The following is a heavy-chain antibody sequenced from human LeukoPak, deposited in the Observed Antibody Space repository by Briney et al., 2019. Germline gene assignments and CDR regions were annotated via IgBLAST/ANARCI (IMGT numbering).Heavy chain of an antibody. J-gene: IGHJ4*02. Sequence: ASVKVSCKASGYTFTGYYMHWVRQAPGQGLEWMGRINPNSGGTNYARKFQGRVTMTRDTSISTAYMELSRLRSDDTAVYYCARSVRGDYVWGSYRQGFDYWGQGTLVTVSS. CDR3: ARSVRGDYVWGSYRQGFDY. D-gene: IGHD3-16*02. CDR1: GYTFTGYY. V-gene: IGHV1-2*06. CDR2: INPNSGGT.